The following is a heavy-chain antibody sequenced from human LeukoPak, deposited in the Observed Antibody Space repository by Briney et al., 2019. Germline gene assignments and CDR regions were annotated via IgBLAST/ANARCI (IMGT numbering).Heavy chain of an antibody. D-gene: IGHD5-24*01. CDR1: GFTFSSYA. CDR2: ISYDGSNK. J-gene: IGHJ4*02. CDR3: ARAAGDGYDGVYFDY. Sequence: PGGSLRLSCAASGFTFSSYAMHWVRQAPGKGLEGVAVISYDGSNKYYADSVKGRFTISRDNSKNTLYLQMNSLRAEDTAVYYCARAAGDGYDGVYFDYWGQGTLVTVSS. V-gene: IGHV3-30-3*01.